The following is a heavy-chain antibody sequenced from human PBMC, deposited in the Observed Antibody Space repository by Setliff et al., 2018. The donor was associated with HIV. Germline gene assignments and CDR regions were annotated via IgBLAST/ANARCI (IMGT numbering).Heavy chain of an antibody. CDR1: GFTFGSYA. D-gene: IGHD3-16*01. V-gene: IGHV3-7*01. CDR3: VRWGLPYGIDA. J-gene: IGHJ4*02. CDR2: IKPDGSSK. Sequence: PGGSLRLSCAASGFTFGSYAMHWVRQAPGKGREWVAHIKPDGSSKKYVDSVKGRFTISRDNAKDSLYLQMHSLRAEDTAVYYCVRWGLPYGIDAWGQGTLVTVSS.